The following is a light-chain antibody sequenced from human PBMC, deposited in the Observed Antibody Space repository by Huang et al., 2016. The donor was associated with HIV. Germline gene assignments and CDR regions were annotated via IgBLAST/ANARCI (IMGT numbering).Light chain of an antibody. Sequence: EIVLTQSPGTLSLSPGVRATLSCRTSQSISSNYLAWYRQKPGQAPRLLIYGASTRATGIPDRFSGSGSETDFTLTVSRLEPEDFAVYYCQQCGSSPLTFGGGTKVEIK. CDR3: QQCGSSPLT. V-gene: IGKV3-20*01. CDR2: GAS. CDR1: QSISSNY. J-gene: IGKJ4*01.